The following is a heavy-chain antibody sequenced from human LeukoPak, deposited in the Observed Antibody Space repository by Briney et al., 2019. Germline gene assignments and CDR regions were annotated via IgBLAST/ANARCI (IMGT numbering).Heavy chain of an antibody. CDR2: IYHSGST. D-gene: IGHD2-2*01. CDR1: GGSISSCY. Sequence: SETLSLTCSVSGGSISSCYWSWVRQSPGKGLEFIGYIYHSGSTNYNLSLKSRVTISVDTSKDQFSLNLTSVTAADTAVYYCARLKCISTTCPSRYVMDVWGQGTTVTVSS. J-gene: IGHJ6*02. V-gene: IGHV4-59*01. CDR3: ARLKCISTTCPSRYVMDV.